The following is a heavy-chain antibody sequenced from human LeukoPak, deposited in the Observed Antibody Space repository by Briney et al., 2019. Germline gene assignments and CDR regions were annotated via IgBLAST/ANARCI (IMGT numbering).Heavy chain of an antibody. D-gene: IGHD3-10*01. V-gene: IGHV4-59*01. Sequence: SETLSLTCTVSGGSISSYYWSWIRQPPGKGLEWIGYIYYSGSTNYNPSLKSRVTISVDTSKNQFSLKLSSVTAADTAVYYCARDGTDMVRGGPEGNWFDPWGQGTLVTVSS. J-gene: IGHJ5*02. CDR1: GGSISSYY. CDR3: ARDGTDMVRGGPEGNWFDP. CDR2: IYYSGST.